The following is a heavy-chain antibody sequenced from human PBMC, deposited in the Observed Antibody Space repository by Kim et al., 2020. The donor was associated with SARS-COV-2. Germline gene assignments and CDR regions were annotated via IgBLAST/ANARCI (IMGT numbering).Heavy chain of an antibody. Sequence: GGSLRLSCVASGFTFSSDWMHWVRQAPGKRLVWVSRINGDGSSTNYADSVKGRFTISRDNAKNTLYLQMNSLRAEDTAVYYCARRRYTNKWYYFDYWGQGTLVTVSS. CDR3: ARRRYTNKWYYFDY. V-gene: IGHV3-74*01. CDR1: GFTFSSDW. D-gene: IGHD1-20*01. CDR2: INGDGSST. J-gene: IGHJ4*02.